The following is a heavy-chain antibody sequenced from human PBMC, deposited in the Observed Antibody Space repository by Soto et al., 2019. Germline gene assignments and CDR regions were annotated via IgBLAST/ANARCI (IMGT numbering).Heavy chain of an antibody. CDR2: IYYSGST. Sequence: SETLSLTCTVSGGSVSSGSYYWSWIRQPPGKGLEWIGYIYYSGSTNYNPSLKSRVTISVDTSKNQFSLKLSSVTAADTAVYYCARAARSNIVVVPAALSSPWLDPWGQGTLLTVFS. CDR3: ARAARSNIVVVPAALSSPWLDP. V-gene: IGHV4-61*01. D-gene: IGHD2-2*01. CDR1: GGSVSSGSYY. J-gene: IGHJ5*02.